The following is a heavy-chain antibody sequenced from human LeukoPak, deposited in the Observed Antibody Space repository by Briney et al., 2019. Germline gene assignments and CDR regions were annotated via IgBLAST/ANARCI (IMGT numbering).Heavy chain of an antibody. Sequence: PSETLSLTCTVSGGSISSYYWSWIRQPPGKGLEWIGYIYYSGSTNYNPSLKSRVTISVDTSKNQFSPKLSSVTAADTAVYYCARVYGYRTLFDYWGQGTLVTVSS. CDR1: GGSISSYY. V-gene: IGHV4-59*01. CDR3: ARVYGYRTLFDY. J-gene: IGHJ4*02. D-gene: IGHD5-24*01. CDR2: IYYSGST.